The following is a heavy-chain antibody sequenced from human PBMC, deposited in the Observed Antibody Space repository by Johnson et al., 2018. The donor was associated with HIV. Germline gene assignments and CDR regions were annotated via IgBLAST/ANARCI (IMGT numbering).Heavy chain of an antibody. J-gene: IGHJ3*02. CDR2: IWYDGSNK. Sequence: QVQLVESGGGVVQPGRSLRLSCAASRFTFSSYGMHWVRQAPGKGLKWVAVIWYDGSNKYYADSVKGRFTISRDNSKNTLYLQMNSLRAEDTAVYYCAKGLNWGGDAFDIWGQGTMVTVSS. CDR3: AKGLNWGGDAFDI. CDR1: RFTFSSYG. V-gene: IGHV3-33*06. D-gene: IGHD7-27*01.